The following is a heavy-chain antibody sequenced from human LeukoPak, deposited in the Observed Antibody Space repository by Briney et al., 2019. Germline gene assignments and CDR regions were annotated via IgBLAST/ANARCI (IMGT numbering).Heavy chain of an antibody. CDR3: ARGGLKRNWFDP. Sequence: GASVKVSCKASGYTFTSYDISWVRQATGQGLEWMGWMNPNSGNTGYAQKFQGRVTMTRNTSISTAYMELSSLRSEDTAVYYCARGGLKRNWFDPWGQGTLVTVSS. CDR1: GYTFTSYD. D-gene: IGHD3/OR15-3a*01. V-gene: IGHV1-8*01. J-gene: IGHJ5*02. CDR2: MNPNSGNT.